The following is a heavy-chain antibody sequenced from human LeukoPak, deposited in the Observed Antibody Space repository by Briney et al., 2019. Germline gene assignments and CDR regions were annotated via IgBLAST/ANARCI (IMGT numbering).Heavy chain of an antibody. CDR3: ARGYCSSTSCYIFNWFDP. CDR1: GGTFSSYT. D-gene: IGHD2-2*02. Sequence: ASVKVSCKASGGTFSSYTISWVRQAPGQGLEWMGWINPNSGGTNYAQKFQGRVTMTRDTSISTAYMELSRLRSDDTAVYYCARGYCSSTSCYIFNWFDPWGQGTLVTVSS. J-gene: IGHJ5*02. V-gene: IGHV1-2*02. CDR2: INPNSGGT.